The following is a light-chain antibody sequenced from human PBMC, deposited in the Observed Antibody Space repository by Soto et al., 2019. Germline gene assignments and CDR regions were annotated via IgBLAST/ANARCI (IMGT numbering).Light chain of an antibody. J-gene: IGLJ1*01. CDR3: TSYTSTSTYV. CDR1: SSDVGAYNY. V-gene: IGLV2-14*01. Sequence: QSVLTQPASVSGPPGQSITISCTGTSSDVGAYNYVSWYQHHPGKAPRLVLYDVTNRPSGLSDRFSGSKSGNTASLTISGLLAEYEADYYCTSYTSTSTYVFGSGTKLTVL. CDR2: DVT.